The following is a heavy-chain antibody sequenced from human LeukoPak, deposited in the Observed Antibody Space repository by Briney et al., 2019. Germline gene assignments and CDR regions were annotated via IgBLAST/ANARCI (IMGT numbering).Heavy chain of an antibody. CDR3: ARGSYYDGSGYVNWYFDL. CDR2: IKLDGSEK. CDR1: GFTFSHYW. V-gene: IGHV3-7*01. D-gene: IGHD3-22*01. J-gene: IGHJ2*01. Sequence: GGSLRPSCEVSGFTFSHYWMTWVRRAPGKGLEWVASIKLDGSEKYYVDSVKGRFTISRDNAKNSLYLQMNSLRAEDTAIYYCARGSYYDGSGYVNWYFDLWGRGTLVTVSS.